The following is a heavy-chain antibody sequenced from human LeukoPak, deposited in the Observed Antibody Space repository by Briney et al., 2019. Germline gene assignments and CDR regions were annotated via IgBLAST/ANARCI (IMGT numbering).Heavy chain of an antibody. CDR2: ISTSSSYI. CDR3: ARDFAEMATSN. J-gene: IGHJ4*02. CDR1: GFAFSRYN. D-gene: IGHD5-24*01. V-gene: IGHV3-21*06. Sequence: GGSLRLSCAASGFAFSRYNMNWVRQAPGKGLERVSSISTSSSYIYYADSVKGRFTISRDNAKNSLYLQMNSLRAEDTAVYYCARDFAEMATSNWGQGTLVTVSS.